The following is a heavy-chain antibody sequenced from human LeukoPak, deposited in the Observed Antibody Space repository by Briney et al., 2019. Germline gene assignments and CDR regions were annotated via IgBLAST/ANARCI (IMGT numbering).Heavy chain of an antibody. CDR3: ARPPYSSGWYLGFDY. CDR2: IKQDGSEK. D-gene: IGHD6-19*01. V-gene: IGHV3-7*01. J-gene: IGHJ4*02. Sequence: GGSLRLSCAASGFTFSSYWMSWVRQAPGKGLEWVANIKQDGSEKYYVDSVKGRFTISRDNATNSLYLQMNSLRAEDTAVYYCARPPYSSGWYLGFDYWGQGTLVTVSS. CDR1: GFTFSSYW.